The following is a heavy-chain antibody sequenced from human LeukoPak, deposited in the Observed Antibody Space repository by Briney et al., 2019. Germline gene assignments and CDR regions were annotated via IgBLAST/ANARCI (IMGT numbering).Heavy chain of an antibody. CDR1: SGSVSGYY. J-gene: IGHJ2*01. CDR3: ARVSLLKWSFWYFDL. D-gene: IGHD3-3*01. V-gene: IGHV4-4*07. Sequence: SETLSLTCTVSSGSVSGYYWSWIRQPAGKGLEWIGRIYPGGSTNYNPSLKSRVTMSVDASQKQLSLKLSSVTAADTAVYYCARVSLLKWSFWYFDLWGRGTLVTVSS. CDR2: IYPGGST.